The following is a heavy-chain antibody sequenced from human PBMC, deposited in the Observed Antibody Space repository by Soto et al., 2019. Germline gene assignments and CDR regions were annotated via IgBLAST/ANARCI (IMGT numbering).Heavy chain of an antibody. D-gene: IGHD1-7*01. CDR3: AGTTAHQWYYMDV. V-gene: IGHV6-1*01. CDR2: TYYRSRWYN. CDR1: WDSVSSNSAA. J-gene: IGHJ6*03. Sequence: QVQLQESGPGLVKPSQTLSLTCAISWDSVSSNSAAWNWIRLSPSRGLEWLARTYYRSRWYNDYAVSVRSRIPVTPDTSKNQFSLQLTSVTPEDTAVYYCAGTTAHQWYYMDVWGKGTTVTVSS.